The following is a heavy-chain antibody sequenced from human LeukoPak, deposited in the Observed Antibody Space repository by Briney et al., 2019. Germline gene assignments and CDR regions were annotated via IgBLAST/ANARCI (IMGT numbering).Heavy chain of an antibody. V-gene: IGHV3-21*01. J-gene: IGHJ4*02. CDR1: GFTFSSYS. D-gene: IGHD2-2*01. Sequence: GGSLRLSCAASGFTFSSYSMNWVRQAPGKGLEWVSSISSSSSYIYYADSVKGRFTISRDNAKNSLYLQMNSLRAEDTAVYYCTKVGSTSWYLDHWGQGTLVTVSS. CDR2: ISSSSSYI. CDR3: TKVGSTSWYLDH.